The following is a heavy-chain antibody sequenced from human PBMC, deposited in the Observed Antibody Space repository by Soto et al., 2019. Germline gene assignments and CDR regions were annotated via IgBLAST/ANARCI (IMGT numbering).Heavy chain of an antibody. CDR2: MNSNNGNT. CDR1: GYTFTRSG. CDR3: ARVDGDYDSSGYYSFDI. Sequence: ASVKVSCKASGYTFTRSGISWVRQAPGQGPEWMGWMNSNNGNTDYAQKFQGRVTMTRNTSISTAYMELSSLRSEDTAVYFCARVDGDYDSSGYYSFDIWGQGTMVTVSS. V-gene: IGHV1-8*01. J-gene: IGHJ3*02. D-gene: IGHD3-22*01.